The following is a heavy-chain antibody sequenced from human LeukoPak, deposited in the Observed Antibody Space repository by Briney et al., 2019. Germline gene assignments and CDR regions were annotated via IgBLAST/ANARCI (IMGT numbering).Heavy chain of an antibody. Sequence: SETLSLTCTVSGGSISNYYWSWIRQPPGKGLEWIGFIHYSGSSNYNPSLKSRVTISLDTSKNQFSLKLSSVTAADTAVYYCARHWIKRATRQFDIWGQGTMVTVSS. CDR2: IHYSGSS. CDR3: ARHWIKRATRQFDI. J-gene: IGHJ3*02. V-gene: IGHV4-59*08. CDR1: GGSISNYY. D-gene: IGHD5-24*01.